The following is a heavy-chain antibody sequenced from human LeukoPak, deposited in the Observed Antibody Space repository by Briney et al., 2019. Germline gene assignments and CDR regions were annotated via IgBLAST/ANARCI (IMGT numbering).Heavy chain of an antibody. V-gene: IGHV1-3*01. CDR3: ARTSLGTPYYDFWSGYSNYYYYGMDV. J-gene: IGHJ6*02. CDR2: INAGNGNT. D-gene: IGHD3-3*01. CDR1: GFTFSSYA. Sequence: GGSLRLSCAASGFTFSSYAMHWVRQAPGQRLEWMGWINAGNGNTKYSQKFQGRVTITRDTSASTAYMELSSLRSEDTAVYYCARTSLGTPYYDFWSGYSNYYYYGMDVWGQGTTVTVSS.